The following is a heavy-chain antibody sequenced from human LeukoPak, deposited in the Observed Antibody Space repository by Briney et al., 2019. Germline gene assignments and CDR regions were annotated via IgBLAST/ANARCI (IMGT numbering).Heavy chain of an antibody. CDR3: AKVAKYYYGPETYYFFEQ. CDR1: GFPFSTYW. V-gene: IGHV3-7*01. Sequence: GGSLRLSCAASGFPFSTYWMSWVRQAPGKGLEWVANINQDGTEKYYVDSVKGRFTISRDYAKNSLYLQMNSLRVEDTAVHYCAKVAKYYYGPETYYFFEQWGQGTPVTASS. D-gene: IGHD3-10*01. J-gene: IGHJ4*02. CDR2: INQDGTEK.